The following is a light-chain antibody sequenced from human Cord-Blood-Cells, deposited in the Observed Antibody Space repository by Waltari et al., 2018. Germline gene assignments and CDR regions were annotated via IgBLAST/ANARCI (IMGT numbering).Light chain of an antibody. CDR3: CSYAGSSTYWV. CDR2: EGS. V-gene: IGLV2-23*01. Sequence: QSALTQPASVSGSPGQSITISCTGTSSDVGSYNLVSWYQQHPGKAPKLMIYEGSHRPSWVSNRFSGSKSGNTASLTISGLQAEDEADYYCCSYAGSSTYWVFGGGTKLTVL. CDR1: SSDVGSYNL. J-gene: IGLJ3*02.